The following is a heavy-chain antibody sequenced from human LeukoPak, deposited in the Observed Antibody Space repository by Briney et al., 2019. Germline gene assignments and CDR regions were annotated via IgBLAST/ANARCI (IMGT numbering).Heavy chain of an antibody. V-gene: IGHV4-59*08. CDR3: VRGELWLGYFDY. D-gene: IGHD3-10*01. CDR2: IYYSGST. CDR1: GGSISSYY. J-gene: IGHJ4*02. Sequence: PSETLSLTCTVSGGSISSYYWSWIRQPPGKGLEWIGYIYYSGSTNYNPSLKSRVTISVDTSKNQFSLKLSSVTAADTAVYYCVRGELWLGYFDYWGQGTLVTVSS.